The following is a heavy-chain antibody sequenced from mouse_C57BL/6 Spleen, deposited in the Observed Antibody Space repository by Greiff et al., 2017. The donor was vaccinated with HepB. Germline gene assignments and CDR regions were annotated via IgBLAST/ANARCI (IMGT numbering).Heavy chain of an antibody. CDR1: GYAFSSSW. CDR2: IYPGDGDT. J-gene: IGHJ4*01. CDR3: ARTLITTVHYAMDY. Sequence: QVQLKESGPELVKPGASVKISCKASGYAFSSSWMNWVKQRPGKGLEWIGRIYPGDGDTNYNGKFKGKATLTADKSSSTAYMQLSSLTSEDSAVYSCARTLITTVHYAMDYWGQGTSVTVSS. D-gene: IGHD1-1*01. V-gene: IGHV1-82*01.